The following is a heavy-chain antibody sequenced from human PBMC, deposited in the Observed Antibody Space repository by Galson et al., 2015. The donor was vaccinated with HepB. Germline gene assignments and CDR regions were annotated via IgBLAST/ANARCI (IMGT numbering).Heavy chain of an antibody. Sequence: SVKVSCKASGGTFSSYAISWVRQAPGQGLEWMGRIIPILGIANYAQKFQGRVTITADKSTNTAYMELSSLRSEDTAVYYCARGWSGYYRKDYYYGMDVWGQGTTVTVSS. J-gene: IGHJ6*02. CDR3: ARGWSGYYRKDYYYGMDV. V-gene: IGHV1-69*04. D-gene: IGHD3-3*01. CDR1: GGTFSSYA. CDR2: IIPILGIA.